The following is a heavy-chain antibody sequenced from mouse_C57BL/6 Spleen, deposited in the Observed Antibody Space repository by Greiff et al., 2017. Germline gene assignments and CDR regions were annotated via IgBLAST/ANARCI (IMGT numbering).Heavy chain of an antibody. CDR3: ARGDYDHYYAMDY. Sequence: VQLQQSGAELVRPGTSVKVSCKASGYAFPTYLIEWVKQRPGQGLEWIGVFNPGSGGTNYNEKFKGKATLTADKSSSTAYMQLSSLTSEDSAVYFCARGDYDHYYAMDYWGQGTSVTVSS. J-gene: IGHJ4*01. CDR1: GYAFPTYL. D-gene: IGHD2-4*01. CDR2: FNPGSGGT. V-gene: IGHV1-54*01.